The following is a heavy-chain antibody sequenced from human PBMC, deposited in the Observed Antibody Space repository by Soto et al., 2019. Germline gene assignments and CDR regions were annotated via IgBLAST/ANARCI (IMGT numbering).Heavy chain of an antibody. CDR1: GYTFTRYA. CDR3: AGSVDSVDP. CDR2: INTCNGNS. D-gene: IGHD2-15*01. V-gene: IGHV1-3*04. J-gene: IGHJ5*02. Sequence: QVQLVQSGPEVKMPGASVQVSCKASGYTFTRYAMPWVLQAPGQGLAWRGWINTCNGNSHYSQKFQGRVTFTRDTSATTAYMELTGLKPEDTAIYICAGSVDSVDPWGQGTLVAVSS.